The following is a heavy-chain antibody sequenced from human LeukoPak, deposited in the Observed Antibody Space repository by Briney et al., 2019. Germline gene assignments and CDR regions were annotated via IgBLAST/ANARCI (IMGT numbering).Heavy chain of an antibody. V-gene: IGHV4-39*01. Sequence: PSETLSLTCTVSGGSISSSSYYWGWVRQPPGKGLEWIGSIYYSGSTYYNPFLKSRVIISVDTSKNQFSLKLSSVTAADTAVYYCARLGGYSYGYSGAFDIWGQGTMVTVSS. CDR2: IYYSGST. CDR3: ARLGGYSYGYSGAFDI. CDR1: GGSISSSSYY. D-gene: IGHD5-18*01. J-gene: IGHJ3*02.